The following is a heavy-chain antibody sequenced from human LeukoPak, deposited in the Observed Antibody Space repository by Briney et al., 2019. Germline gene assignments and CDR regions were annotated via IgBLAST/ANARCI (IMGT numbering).Heavy chain of an antibody. CDR1: GFTFSNYA. Sequence: QAGGSLRLSCAASGFTFSNYAMHWVRQAPGKGLEWVAVIWYDGSNKYYADSVKGRFTISRDNSKNTLYLQMNSLRAEDTAVYYCARDLSQLGSSGWFDAFDIWGQGTMVTVSS. D-gene: IGHD6-19*01. V-gene: IGHV3-33*01. CDR2: IWYDGSNK. J-gene: IGHJ3*02. CDR3: ARDLSQLGSSGWFDAFDI.